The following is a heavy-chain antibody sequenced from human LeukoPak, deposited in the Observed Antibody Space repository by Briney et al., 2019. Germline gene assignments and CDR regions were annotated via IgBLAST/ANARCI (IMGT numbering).Heavy chain of an antibody. J-gene: IGHJ4*02. V-gene: IGHV3-23*01. Sequence: GGSLRLSCETSDFDFTSHAMTWVRQAPGKGLEWVSAISISGTKTYYGDSVKGRFIISRDNSKNTLYLQMNSLRVEDTAIYYCANEIRPNDYWGRGTLVTVAS. CDR1: DFDFTSHA. CDR2: ISISGTKT. D-gene: IGHD4-17*01. CDR3: ANEIRPNDY.